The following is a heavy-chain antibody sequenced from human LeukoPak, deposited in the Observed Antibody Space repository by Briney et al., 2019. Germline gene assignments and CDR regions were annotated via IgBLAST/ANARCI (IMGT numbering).Heavy chain of an antibody. V-gene: IGHV4-61*01. CDR3: ARDFGRGSSYYYDSSGYYPDAFDI. D-gene: IGHD3-22*01. J-gene: IGHJ3*02. Sequence: SETLSLTCTVSGGSISSSSYYWSWIRQPPGKGLEWIGYIYYSGSTNYNPSLKSRVTISVDTSKNQFSLKLSSVTAADTAVYYCARDFGRGSSYYYDSSGYYPDAFDIWGQGTMVTVSS. CDR2: IYYSGST. CDR1: GGSISSSSYY.